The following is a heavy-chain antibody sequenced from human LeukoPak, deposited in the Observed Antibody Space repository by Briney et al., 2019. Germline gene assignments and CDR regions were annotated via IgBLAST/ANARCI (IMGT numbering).Heavy chain of an antibody. CDR3: ARLFPSRNYFDY. Sequence: ASVKVSCKASGYTFTGYYMHWVRQAPGQGLEWMGWINPNSGGTNYAQKFQGRVTMTRDTSISTAYMELSRLRSDDTAVYYCARLFPSRNYFDYWGQGTLVTVSS. CDR1: GYTFTGYY. D-gene: IGHD2-2*01. J-gene: IGHJ4*02. CDR2: INPNSGGT. V-gene: IGHV1-2*02.